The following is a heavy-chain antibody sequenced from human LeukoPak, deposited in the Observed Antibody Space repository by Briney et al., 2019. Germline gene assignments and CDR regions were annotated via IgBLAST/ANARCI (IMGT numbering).Heavy chain of an antibody. D-gene: IGHD3-16*02. CDR2: MNPNSGNT. CDR3: ARVSAFGGVIVLVRDAFDI. Sequence: ASVKVSCKASGYTFTSYDINWVRQATGQGLEWMGWMNPNSGNTRYAQKFQGRVTMTRNTSISTAYMGLSSLRSEDTAVYYCARVSAFGGVIVLVRDAFDIWGQGTMVTVSS. V-gene: IGHV1-8*01. CDR1: GYTFTSYD. J-gene: IGHJ3*02.